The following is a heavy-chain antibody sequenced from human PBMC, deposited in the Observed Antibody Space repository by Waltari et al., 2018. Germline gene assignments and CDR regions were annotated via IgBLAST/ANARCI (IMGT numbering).Heavy chain of an antibody. J-gene: IGHJ4*02. CDR3: ARVRLVDNCSSTSCYVFDY. D-gene: IGHD2-2*01. CDR1: GGSIRSYY. CDR2: IYYSGST. Sequence: QVQLQESGPGLVKPSETLSLTCTVSGGSIRSYYWSWIRQPPGKGPEWIGYIYYSGSTNYNPSLKSRVTISVDTSKNQFSLKLSSVTAADTAVYYCARVRLVDNCSSTSCYVFDYWGQGTLVTVSS. V-gene: IGHV4-59*01.